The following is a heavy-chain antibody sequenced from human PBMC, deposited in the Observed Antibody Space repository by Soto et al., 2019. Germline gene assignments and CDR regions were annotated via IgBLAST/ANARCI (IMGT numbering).Heavy chain of an antibody. V-gene: IGHV4-59*01. D-gene: IGHD6-19*01. CDR3: ARHSSGWPTGNYYGMDV. Sequence: TSETLSLTCTVPGGSLSSYYWSWIRQPPGKGLEWIGYIYYSGSTNYNPSLKSRVTISVDASKNQFSLKLSSVTAADTAVYYCARHSSGWPTGNYYGMDVWGQGTTVTVSS. CDR2: IYYSGST. J-gene: IGHJ6*02. CDR1: GGSLSSYY.